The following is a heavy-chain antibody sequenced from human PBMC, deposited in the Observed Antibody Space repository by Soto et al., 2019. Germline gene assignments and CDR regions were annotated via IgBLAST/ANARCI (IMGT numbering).Heavy chain of an antibody. CDR2: IYYSGST. D-gene: IGHD2-8*02. Sequence: QLQLQESGPGLVKPSETLSLTCTVSGGSISSSSYYWGWIRQTPGKGREWIGSIYYSGSTYYNPSLKSRVTISVDPSKSQFSLKLISVTAADTAVYYCARHLGSGGYVDYWGQGTLVTVSS. J-gene: IGHJ4*02. CDR3: ARHLGSGGYVDY. V-gene: IGHV4-39*01. CDR1: GGSISSSSYY.